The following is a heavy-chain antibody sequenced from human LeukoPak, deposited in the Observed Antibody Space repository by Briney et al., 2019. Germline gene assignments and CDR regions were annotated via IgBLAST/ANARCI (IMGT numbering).Heavy chain of an antibody. J-gene: IGHJ4*02. V-gene: IGHV3-21*01. CDR2: ISSSSSYI. CDR3: ARDPNEYSSGWEYYFDY. CDR1: GFTFSSYS. Sequence: GGSLRLSCAASGFTFSSYSMTWVRQAPGKGLEWVSSISSSSSYIYYADSVKGRFTISRDNAKNSLYLQMNSLRAEDTAVYYCARDPNEYSSGWEYYFDYWGQGTLVTVSS. D-gene: IGHD6-19*01.